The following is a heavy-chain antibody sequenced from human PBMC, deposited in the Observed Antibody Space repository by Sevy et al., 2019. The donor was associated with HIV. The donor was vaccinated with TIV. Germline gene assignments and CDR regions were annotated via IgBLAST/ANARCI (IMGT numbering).Heavy chain of an antibody. J-gene: IGHJ3*02. V-gene: IGHV1-8*01. D-gene: IGHD1-26*01. CDR1: GYTFTSYD. CDR2: MNPNSGNT. Sequence: ASVKVSCKASGYTFTSYDINWERQATGQGLEWMGWMNPNSGNTGYAQKFQGRVTMTRNTSISTAYMELSSLRSEDTAVYYCARARVVVGASAFDIWGQGTMVTVSS. CDR3: ARARVVVGASAFDI.